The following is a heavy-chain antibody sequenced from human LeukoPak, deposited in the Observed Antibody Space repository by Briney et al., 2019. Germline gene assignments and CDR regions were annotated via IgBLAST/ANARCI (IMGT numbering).Heavy chain of an antibody. J-gene: IGHJ6*02. CDR3: ARGDGGSGSYTSYYYYGMDV. Sequence: GSLRLSCAASGFTFSSYWMSWVRQAPGKGLEWVANIKQDGSEKYYVDSVKGRFTISSDSAKNSLYLQMNSLRAEDTAVYYCARGDGGSGSYTSYYYYGMDVWGQGTTVTVSS. D-gene: IGHD1-26*01. V-gene: IGHV3-7*01. CDR2: IKQDGSEK. CDR1: GFTFSSYW.